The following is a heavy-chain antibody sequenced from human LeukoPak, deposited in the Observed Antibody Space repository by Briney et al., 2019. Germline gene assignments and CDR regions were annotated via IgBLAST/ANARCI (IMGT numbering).Heavy chain of an antibody. J-gene: IGHJ6*03. V-gene: IGHV3-21*01. CDR3: ASLMGPNYYYYMDV. Sequence: GGSLRLSCAASGFTFSSYSMNWVRQAPGKGLEWVSSISSSSSYIYYADSVKGRFTISRDNAKNSLYLQMNSLRAEDTAVYYCASLMGPNYYYYMDVWGKGTTVTASS. CDR2: ISSSSSYI. D-gene: IGHD3-9*01. CDR1: GFTFSSYS.